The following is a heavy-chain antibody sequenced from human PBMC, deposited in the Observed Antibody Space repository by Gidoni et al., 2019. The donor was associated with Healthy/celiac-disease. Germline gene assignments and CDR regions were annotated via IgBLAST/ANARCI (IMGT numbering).Heavy chain of an antibody. CDR3: ATSDLGGRTRPFDY. CDR2: IYTSGST. J-gene: IGHJ4*02. CDR1: GGSISSGSYY. V-gene: IGHV4-61*02. D-gene: IGHD3-16*01. Sequence: QVQLQESGPGLVKPSQTLSLTCTVSGGSISSGSYYWSWIRQPAGKGLEWIGRIYTSGSTNYNPSLKSRVTISVDTSKNQFSPKLSSVTAADTAVYYCATSDLGGRTRPFDYWGQGTLVTVSS.